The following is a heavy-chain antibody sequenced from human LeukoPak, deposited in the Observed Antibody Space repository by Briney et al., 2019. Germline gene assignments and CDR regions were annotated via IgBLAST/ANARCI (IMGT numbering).Heavy chain of an antibody. CDR1: GGSISSYY. CDR3: ARDQMVGYSYGPGLYFQH. J-gene: IGHJ1*01. Sequence: SETLSLTCTVSGGSISSYYWSWIRQPAGKGLEWIGRIYTSGSTNYNPSLKSRVTMSVDTSKNQFSLKLSSVTAADTAVYYCARDQMVGYSYGPGLYFQHWGQGTLVTVSS. CDR2: IYTSGST. D-gene: IGHD5-18*01. V-gene: IGHV4-4*07.